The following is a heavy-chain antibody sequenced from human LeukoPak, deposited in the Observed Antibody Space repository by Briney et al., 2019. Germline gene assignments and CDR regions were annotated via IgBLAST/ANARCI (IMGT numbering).Heavy chain of an antibody. CDR1: GFTFSSYS. CDR2: ISSSSSYI. Sequence: GGSLRLSCAASGFTFSSYSMNWGRQAPGKGLEWVSSISSSSSYIYYADSVKGRFTISRDNAKNSLYLQMNSLRAEDTAVYYCAREVLWFGELKRSFDYWGQGTLVTVSS. D-gene: IGHD3-10*01. CDR3: AREVLWFGELKRSFDY. J-gene: IGHJ4*02. V-gene: IGHV3-21*01.